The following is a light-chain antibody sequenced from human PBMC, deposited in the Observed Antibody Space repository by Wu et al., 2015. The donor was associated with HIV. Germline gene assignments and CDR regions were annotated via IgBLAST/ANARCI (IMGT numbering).Light chain of an antibody. Sequence: EILMTQSPATLSVSPGDRVTLSCRASHNVTTNLAWYQQKPGQTPTLLIHGASTRATGIAARFSGSGSGTEFTLTISSLQSEDFAVYFCQQYISWITFGQGTRLEIK. CDR1: HNVTTN. J-gene: IGKJ5*01. CDR3: QQYISWIT. V-gene: IGKV3D-15*01. CDR2: GAS.